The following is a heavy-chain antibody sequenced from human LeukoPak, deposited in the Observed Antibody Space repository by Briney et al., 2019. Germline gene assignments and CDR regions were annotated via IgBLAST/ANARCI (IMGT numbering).Heavy chain of an antibody. Sequence: SGGSLRLSCAASGFTFSSYWMSWVRQAPGKGLEWVANIKQDGSEKYYVDSVKGRFTISRDNAKNSLYLQMNSPRAEDTAVYYCARLAYCGGDCYSGFDYWGQGTLVTVSS. V-gene: IGHV3-7*01. D-gene: IGHD2-21*02. CDR3: ARLAYCGGDCYSGFDY. CDR1: GFTFSSYW. J-gene: IGHJ4*02. CDR2: IKQDGSEK.